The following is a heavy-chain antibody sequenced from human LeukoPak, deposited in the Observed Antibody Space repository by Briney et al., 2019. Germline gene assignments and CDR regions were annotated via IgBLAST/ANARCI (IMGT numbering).Heavy chain of an antibody. D-gene: IGHD2-21*02. J-gene: IGHJ4*02. CDR3: AKDRLLNCRGDCYIFDY. CDR1: GGSISPYY. CDR2: IYYSGST. V-gene: IGHV4-59*01. Sequence: SETLSLTCTVSGGSISPYYWSWIRQPPGKGLEWIGYIYYSGSTNYNPSLKSRVTISVDTSKNQFSLKLSSVTAADTAVYYCAKDRLLNCRGDCYIFDYWGQGTVVTVSS.